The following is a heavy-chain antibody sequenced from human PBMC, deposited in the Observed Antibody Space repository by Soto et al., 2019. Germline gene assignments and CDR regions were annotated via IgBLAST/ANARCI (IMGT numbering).Heavy chain of an antibody. CDR2: ISGSGSNT. D-gene: IGHD3-10*01. V-gene: IGHV3-23*01. Sequence: EVQLLESGGGLVQPGGSLRLSCAASGFTFSSYAMSWVRQAPGKGLEWVSAISGSGSNTYYADSVKGRFTISGDNSKNTLYLQMNSLRGEDTAVYYCAKESMVRGGGTFDYWGQGTLVTVSS. CDR1: GFTFSSYA. CDR3: AKESMVRGGGTFDY. J-gene: IGHJ4*02.